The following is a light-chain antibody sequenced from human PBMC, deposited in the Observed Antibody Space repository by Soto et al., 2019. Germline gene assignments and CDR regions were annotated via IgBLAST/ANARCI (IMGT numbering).Light chain of an antibody. J-gene: IGKJ1*01. Sequence: DIQLTQSPSYLSASVGDRVIITCQASQDITTHLNWYQQKPGRAPQLLIFDASNLETGVPSRFSASGYGSHFRFTISSLKPEDVATYYCQHPGTFGQGTRV. CDR3: QHPGT. CDR2: DAS. V-gene: IGKV1-33*01. CDR1: QDITTH.